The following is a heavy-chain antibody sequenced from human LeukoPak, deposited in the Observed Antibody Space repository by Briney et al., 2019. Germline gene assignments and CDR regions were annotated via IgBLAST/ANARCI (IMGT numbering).Heavy chain of an antibody. Sequence: SETLSLTCTVSGGSISSYYWSWIRQPPEKGLEWIGYIYYSGSTNYNPSLKSRVTISVDTSKNQFSLKLSSVTAADTAVYYCARDNWNYGSSMDVWGQGTTVTVSS. J-gene: IGHJ6*02. CDR3: ARDNWNYGSSMDV. CDR1: GGSISSYY. CDR2: IYYSGST. V-gene: IGHV4-59*01. D-gene: IGHD1-7*01.